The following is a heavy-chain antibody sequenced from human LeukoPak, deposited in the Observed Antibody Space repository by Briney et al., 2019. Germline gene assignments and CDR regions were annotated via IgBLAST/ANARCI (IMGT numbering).Heavy chain of an antibody. D-gene: IGHD1-1*01. J-gene: IGHJ4*02. CDR2: ISFDGSHK. CDR1: RFTFSACG. V-gene: IGHV3-30*18. CDR3: AKGTAVDRQYFEN. Sequence: PGRSLRLSCAASRFTFSACGMHWVRQAPGKGLEWVAAISFDGSHKYYADSVKGRFTISRDNSMNTLYLRMNSLRAEDTAVYYCAKGTAVDRQYFENWGQGTLVTVSS.